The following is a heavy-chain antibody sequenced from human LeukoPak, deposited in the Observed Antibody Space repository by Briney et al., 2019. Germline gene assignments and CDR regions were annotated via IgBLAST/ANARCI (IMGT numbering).Heavy chain of an antibody. J-gene: IGHJ4*02. CDR3: VKGPRPDITVAHTVEN. Sequence: GGSLRLSCAASGFIFSNYAMSWVRQVPGRGLEWVSTVSSRGDSTYVADSVKGRFTISRDNSKNSLYLQMNTVRAEDTAVYYCVKGPRPDITVAHTVENWGQGTLVTVSS. V-gene: IGHV3-23*01. CDR1: GFIFSNYA. CDR2: VSSRGDST. D-gene: IGHD6-19*01.